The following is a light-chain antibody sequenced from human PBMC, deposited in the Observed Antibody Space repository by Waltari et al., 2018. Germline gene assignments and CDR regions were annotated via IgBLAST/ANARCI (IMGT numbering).Light chain of an antibody. Sequence: QSALTQPASVSGSPGQSVTIFCAGTTTDVGVYNSVSWYQEHPGQAPRVIIYDVSDRPSGVSDRFSGSKSGNTASLTISGLQAEDEADYYCSSQSSNDVVLFGGGTKLTVL. CDR3: SSQSSNDVVL. J-gene: IGLJ2*01. V-gene: IGLV2-14*01. CDR1: TTDVGVYNS. CDR2: DVS.